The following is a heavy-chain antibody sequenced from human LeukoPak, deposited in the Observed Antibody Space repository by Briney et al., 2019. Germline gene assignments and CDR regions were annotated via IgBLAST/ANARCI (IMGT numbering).Heavy chain of an antibody. D-gene: IGHD3-10*01. Sequence: PSETLSLTCAVYGGSFSGYYWSWIRQPPGKGLGWIGEINHSGSTNFNPSLKSRVTISVDTSKNQFSLKLSSVTAADTAVYYCASHRGVTAAFDIWGQGTMVTVSS. CDR1: GGSFSGYY. CDR2: INHSGST. J-gene: IGHJ3*02. V-gene: IGHV4-34*01. CDR3: ASHRGVTAAFDI.